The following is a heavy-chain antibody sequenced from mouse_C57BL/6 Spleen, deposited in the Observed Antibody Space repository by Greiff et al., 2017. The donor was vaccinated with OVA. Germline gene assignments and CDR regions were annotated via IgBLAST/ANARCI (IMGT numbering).Heavy chain of an antibody. D-gene: IGHD1-1*01. CDR3: TRGGSSLYFDY. J-gene: IGHJ2*01. Sequence: EVKLVESGEGLVKPGGSLKLSCAASGFTFSSYAMSWVRQTPEKRLEWVAYISSGGDYIYYADTVKGRFTISRDNARNTLYLQMSSLKSEDTAMYYCTRGGSSLYFDYWGQGTTLTVSS. CDR2: ISSGGDYI. CDR1: GFTFSSYA. V-gene: IGHV5-9-1*02.